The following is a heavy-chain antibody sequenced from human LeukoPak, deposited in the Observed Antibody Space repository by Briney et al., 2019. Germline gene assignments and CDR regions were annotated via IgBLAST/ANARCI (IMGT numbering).Heavy chain of an antibody. D-gene: IGHD5-12*01. CDR3: VKDSVRGYSGYGNDGFEI. J-gene: IGHJ3*02. V-gene: IGHV3-23*01. CDR1: GSTFSTYP. Sequence: GGSLRLSCAAPGSTFSTYPISWVRQPPGKGLEWVSAISSGGTDTYYADSVKGRFTISRDNSKNTLYLQMNSLRAEDTAVYYCVKDSVRGYSGYGNDGFEIWGQGTMVTVSS. CDR2: ISSGGTDT.